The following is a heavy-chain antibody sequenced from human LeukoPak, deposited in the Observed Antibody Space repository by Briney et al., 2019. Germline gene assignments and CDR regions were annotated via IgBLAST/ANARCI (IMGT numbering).Heavy chain of an antibody. CDR1: GFTFSSYA. Sequence: PGRSLRLSCAASGFTFSSYAIHWVRQAPGKGLEWVAVISYDGSNKYYADSVKGRFTISRDNSKNTLYLQMNSLRAEDTAVYYCAGDRAGYYYDSSGYYPNYWGQGTLVTVSS. D-gene: IGHD3-22*01. J-gene: IGHJ4*02. V-gene: IGHV3-30-3*01. CDR3: AGDRAGYYYDSSGYYPNY. CDR2: ISYDGSNK.